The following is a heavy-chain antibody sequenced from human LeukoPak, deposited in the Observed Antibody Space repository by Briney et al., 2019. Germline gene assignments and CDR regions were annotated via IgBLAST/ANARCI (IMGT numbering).Heavy chain of an antibody. D-gene: IGHD6-19*01. CDR2: INPNSGGT. CDR1: GYTFTGYY. CDR3: ATDGAVAGTAYPEY. J-gene: IGHJ4*02. V-gene: IGHV1-2*02. Sequence: ASVKVSCKASGYTFTGYYIHWVRQAPGRGLEWMGWINPNSGGTKYAQKFQGRVTMTRDTSISTAYMELSSLTSDDTALYYCATDGAVAGTAYPEYWGQGTLVTVSS.